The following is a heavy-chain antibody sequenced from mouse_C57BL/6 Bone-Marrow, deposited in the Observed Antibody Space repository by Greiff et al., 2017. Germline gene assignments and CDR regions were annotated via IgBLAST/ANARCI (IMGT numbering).Heavy chain of an antibody. Sequence: EVKVVESEGGLVQPGSSMKLSCTASGFTFSDYYMAWVRQVPEKGLEWVANINYDGSSTYYLDSLKSRFIISRDNAKNILYLQMSSLKSEDTATYYCARVVVYFDYWGQGTTLTVSS. CDR2: INYDGSST. V-gene: IGHV5-16*01. CDR3: ARVVVYFDY. CDR1: GFTFSDYY. D-gene: IGHD2-2*01. J-gene: IGHJ2*01.